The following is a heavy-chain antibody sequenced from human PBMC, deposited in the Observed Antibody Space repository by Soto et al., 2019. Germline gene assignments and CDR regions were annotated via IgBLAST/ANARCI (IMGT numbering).Heavy chain of an antibody. V-gene: IGHV3-48*02. CDR2: ISSSSSTI. J-gene: IGHJ6*02. CDR3: ARDSPAELLGIAVAGTGYYYGMDV. Sequence: GGSLRLSCAASGFTFSSYSMNWVRKAPGKGLEWVSYISSSSSTIYYADSVKGRFTISRDNAKNSLYLQMNSLRDEDTAVYYCARDSPAELLGIAVAGTGYYYGMDVWGQGTTVTVSS. D-gene: IGHD6-19*01. CDR1: GFTFSSYS.